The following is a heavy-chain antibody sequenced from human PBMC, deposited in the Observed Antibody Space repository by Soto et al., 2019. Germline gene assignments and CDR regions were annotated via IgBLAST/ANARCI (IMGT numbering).Heavy chain of an antibody. CDR3: AKLGFPGATYFDS. D-gene: IGHD6-25*01. CDR1: GYPFTSFF. Sequence: PGEPLNFSGTVSGYPFTSFFLGCVRPLPGKGLEWMANIHPLDSETNYGPSFQGQVTISADKPITTAFLHWSSLKASDTGIYFCAKLGFPGATYFDSWGQGSLVTFS. CDR2: IHPLDSET. V-gene: IGHV5-51*04. J-gene: IGHJ4*02.